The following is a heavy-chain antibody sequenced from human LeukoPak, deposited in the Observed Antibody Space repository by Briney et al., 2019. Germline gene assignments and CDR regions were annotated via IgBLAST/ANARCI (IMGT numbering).Heavy chain of an antibody. CDR2: ISGSGTSI. CDR1: GFTFSYYN. Sequence: GESLRLSCAASGFTFSYYNMNWVRQAPGKGLEWVSYISGSGTSIQYADSVKGRFTISRDNAKNSLYLQMDSLRDEDTAVYYCARDPGGPNMDEYFQQWGQGTLVTVSS. J-gene: IGHJ1*01. D-gene: IGHD4/OR15-4a*01. CDR3: ARDPGGPNMDEYFQQ. V-gene: IGHV3-48*02.